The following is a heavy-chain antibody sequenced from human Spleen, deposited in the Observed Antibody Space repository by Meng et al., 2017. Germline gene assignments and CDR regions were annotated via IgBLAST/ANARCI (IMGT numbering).Heavy chain of an antibody. V-gene: IGHV5-51*01. CDR3: ARYSSGWYHLPTSNMDV. CDR1: GYTFSNYW. D-gene: IGHD6-19*01. CDR2: IHPRDSDT. J-gene: IGHJ6*02. Sequence: GESLKISCKGSGYTFSNYWIGWVRQMPGKGLEWMGMIHPRDSDTGYSPSFRGQVTISVDKSINTAYLQWSSLKASDTAMYYCARYSSGWYHLPTSNMDVWGQGTTVTVSS.